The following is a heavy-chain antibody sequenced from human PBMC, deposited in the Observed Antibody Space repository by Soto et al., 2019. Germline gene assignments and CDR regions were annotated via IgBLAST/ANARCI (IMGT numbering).Heavy chain of an antibody. D-gene: IGHD2-15*01. Sequence: PSETLSLTCTVSGGSVSSGSYYWSWIRQPPGKGLEWIGYIYYSGSTNYNPSLKSRVTISVDTSKNQFSLRLSSVTAADTAVYYCARATATRYCSGGSCYSAVSWFDPWGQGTLVTVSS. V-gene: IGHV4-61*01. J-gene: IGHJ5*02. CDR3: ARATATRYCSGGSCYSAVSWFDP. CDR2: IYYSGST. CDR1: GGSVSSGSYY.